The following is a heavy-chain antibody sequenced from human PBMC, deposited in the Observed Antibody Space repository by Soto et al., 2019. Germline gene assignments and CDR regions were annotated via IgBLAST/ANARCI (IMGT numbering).Heavy chain of an antibody. D-gene: IGHD2-15*01. J-gene: IGHJ4*02. CDR3: ARSTFGYCSGGSCYGFDY. Sequence: GASVKVSCKASGYTFTSYGISWVRQAPGQGLEWMGWISAYNGNTNYAQKLQGRVTMTTDTSTSTAYMELRSLRSDDTAVYYCARSTFGYCSGGSCYGFDYWGQGTLVTVSS. CDR1: GYTFTSYG. V-gene: IGHV1-18*01. CDR2: ISAYNGNT.